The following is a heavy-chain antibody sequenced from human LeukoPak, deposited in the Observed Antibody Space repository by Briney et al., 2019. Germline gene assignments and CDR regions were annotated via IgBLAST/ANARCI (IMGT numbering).Heavy chain of an antibody. CDR1: GFTFSSYA. D-gene: IGHD3-3*01. J-gene: IGHJ5*02. CDR2: ISYDGGNK. Sequence: GGSLRLSCAASGFTFSSYAMHWVRQAPGKGLEWVAVISYDGGNKYYADSVKGRFTISRDNSKNTLYLQMNSLRAEDTAVYYCAKISPTILYDSRGWFDPWGQGTLVTVSS. CDR3: AKISPTILYDSRGWFDP. V-gene: IGHV3-30*18.